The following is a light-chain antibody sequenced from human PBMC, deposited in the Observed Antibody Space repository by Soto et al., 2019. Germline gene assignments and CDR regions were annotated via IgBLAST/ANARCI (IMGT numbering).Light chain of an antibody. J-gene: IGKJ2*01. CDR2: AAS. Sequence: DIQMTQSPSSLSASVGDRVTITCRASQNIRNYLNWYQQKPGDAPKLLIYAASTLQGAVPSRFSGSGSGTDVTLTISSLQPEDFATYHCQQGHSTPYTFGQGPRLEI. V-gene: IGKV1-39*01. CDR3: QQGHSTPYT. CDR1: QNIRNY.